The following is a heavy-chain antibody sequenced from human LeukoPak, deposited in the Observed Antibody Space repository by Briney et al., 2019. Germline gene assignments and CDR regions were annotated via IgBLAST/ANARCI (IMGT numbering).Heavy chain of an antibody. D-gene: IGHD4-23*01. CDR1: GYTLTELS. V-gene: IGHV1-24*01. J-gene: IGHJ4*02. CDR3: ATATTVVTPEGYYFDY. CDR2: FDPEDGET. Sequence: ASVKVSCKVSGYTLTELSMHWVRQAPGKGLEWMGGFDPEDGETIYAQKFQGRVTMTEDTSTDTAYMELSSLRSEDTAVYYCATATTVVTPEGYYFDYWGQGTLVTVSS.